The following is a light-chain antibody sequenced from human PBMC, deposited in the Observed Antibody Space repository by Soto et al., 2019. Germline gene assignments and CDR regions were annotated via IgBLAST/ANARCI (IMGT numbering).Light chain of an antibody. Sequence: EIVLTQCPGTLSLSPGERATLSCRASQSVSSSYLAWYQQKPGQAPRLLIYGASSRATGIPDRFSGSGSGTDFSLTISRLEPEDFSVYYCQQYDSSPLWTFGQGTKV. CDR1: QSVSSSY. CDR3: QQYDSSPLWT. V-gene: IGKV3-20*01. CDR2: GAS. J-gene: IGKJ1*01.